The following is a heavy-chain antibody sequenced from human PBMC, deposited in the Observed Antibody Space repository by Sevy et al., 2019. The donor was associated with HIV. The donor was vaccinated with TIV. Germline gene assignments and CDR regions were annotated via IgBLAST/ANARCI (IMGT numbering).Heavy chain of an antibody. CDR2: ISYDGSNK. CDR1: GFTFSSYA. CDR3: ARDQHDYGGNLRTGWFDP. D-gene: IGHD4-17*01. V-gene: IGHV3-30-3*01. J-gene: IGHJ5*02. Sequence: GGSLRLSCAASGFTFSSYAMHWVRQAPGKGLEWVAVISYDGSNKYYADSVKGRFTISRDNSKSTLYLQMNSLRADDTAVYYCARDQHDYGGNLRTGWFDPWGQGTLVTVSS.